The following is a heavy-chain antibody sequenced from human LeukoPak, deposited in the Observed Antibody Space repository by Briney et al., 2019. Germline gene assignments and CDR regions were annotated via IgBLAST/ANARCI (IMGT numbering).Heavy chain of an antibody. CDR2: IDHGGST. D-gene: IGHD2-2*01. J-gene: IGHJ3*02. CDR3: AREPSVPGAFDI. V-gene: IGHV4-34*01. Sequence: SETLSLTCAVYVGSFSDYYWTWIRQPPGKGLEWIGKIDHGGSTDYNPSLKSRVTISLDTSKNQFSLRLSSVTAADTAIYYCAREPSVPGAFDIWGQGTLVTVSS. CDR1: VGSFSDYY.